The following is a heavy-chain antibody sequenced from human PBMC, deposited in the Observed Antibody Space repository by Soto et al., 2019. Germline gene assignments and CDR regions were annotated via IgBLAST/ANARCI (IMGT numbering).Heavy chain of an antibody. D-gene: IGHD2-15*01. CDR2: ISRSGDRT. J-gene: IGHJ4*02. CDR3: ARARCSSGQCYYFDY. Sequence: EVQLVESGEGLVQPGESLRLSCAASGFTFSSYNIHWIRQAPGKGLEFVSAISRSGDRTYYADSVKGRFTITRDNSKNTVWLQMGSLRAEDMAVYYCARARCSSGQCYYFDYWGRGALVPVSS. V-gene: IGHV3-64*02. CDR1: GFTFSSYN.